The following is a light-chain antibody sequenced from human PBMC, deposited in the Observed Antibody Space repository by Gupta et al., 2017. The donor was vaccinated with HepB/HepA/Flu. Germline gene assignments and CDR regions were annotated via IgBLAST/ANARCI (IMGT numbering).Light chain of an antibody. CDR2: WAS. CDR3: QQSYSVPRT. Sequence: DIVMTQSPASLPVSLVERATINCKSSQNVLYSSNNKNYLAWYQQKPGQPPKLLIYWASTRESGVPDRFSGSGSGTDFTLTISSLQAEDVAVYYCQQSYSVPRTFGQGTKVEIK. V-gene: IGKV4-1*01. J-gene: IGKJ1*01. CDR1: QNVLYSSNNKNY.